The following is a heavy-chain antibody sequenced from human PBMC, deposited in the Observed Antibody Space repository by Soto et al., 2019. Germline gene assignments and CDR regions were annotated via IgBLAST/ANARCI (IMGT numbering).Heavy chain of an antibody. CDR1: GYTFTSYG. V-gene: IGHV1-18*01. Sequence: ASVKVSCKASGYTFTSYGISWVRQAPGQGLEWMGWISAYNGNTNYAQKLQGRVTMTTDTSTSTAYMELRSLRSDDTAVYYCARGDIVVVPDYYGMDVWGQGTTVTVSS. CDR2: ISAYNGNT. D-gene: IGHD2-2*01. J-gene: IGHJ6*02. CDR3: ARGDIVVVPDYYGMDV.